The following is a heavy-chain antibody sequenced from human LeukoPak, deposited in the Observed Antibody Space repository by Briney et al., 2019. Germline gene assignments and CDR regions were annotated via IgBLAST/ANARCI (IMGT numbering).Heavy chain of an antibody. CDR1: GGSISSYY. V-gene: IGHV4-59*01. D-gene: IGHD3-16*01. CDR3: ARGGGPGRYFDL. J-gene: IGHJ2*01. CDR2: IYYSGST. Sequence: SETLSLSCTVSGGSISSYYWSWIRQPPGKGLEWIGYIYYSGSTNYNPSLKSRVTISVDTSKNQFSLKLSSVTAADTAVYYCARGGGPGRYFDLWGRGTLVTVSS.